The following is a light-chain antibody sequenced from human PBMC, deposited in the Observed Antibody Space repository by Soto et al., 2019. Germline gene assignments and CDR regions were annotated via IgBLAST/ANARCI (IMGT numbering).Light chain of an antibody. CDR3: QQYGSSPPLT. CDR2: GAS. V-gene: IGKV3-20*01. J-gene: IGKJ4*01. Sequence: EIVLTQSPGTLSLSPGERATLSYRASQSISSNYLAWYQQKPSQAPRPVIYGASGRATGIPDRFSGSGSGTDFTLTISRLEPEDFAVYYCQQYGSSPPLTFGGGTKVEIK. CDR1: QSISSNY.